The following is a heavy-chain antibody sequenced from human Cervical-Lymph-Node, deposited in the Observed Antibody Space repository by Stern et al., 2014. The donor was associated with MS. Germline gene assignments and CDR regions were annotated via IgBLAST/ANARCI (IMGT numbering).Heavy chain of an antibody. CDR2: IIPILDLA. CDR3: ARGVVSNRAAATLHNLFDP. CDR1: GGTFSSSYA. Sequence: VQLVESGAEVKKPGSSMNVSCKTSGGTFSSSYAITWMRQAPGQGLEWMGRIIPILDLANSAQEFQGRVIITADKSTSTTYMELSSLRSEDTAVYYCARGVVSNRAAATLHNLFDPWGQGTLVTVSS. D-gene: IGHD2-15*01. V-gene: IGHV1-69*09. J-gene: IGHJ5*02.